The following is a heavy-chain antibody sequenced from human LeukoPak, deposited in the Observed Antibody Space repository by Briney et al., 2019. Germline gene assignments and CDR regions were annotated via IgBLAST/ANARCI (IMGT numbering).Heavy chain of an antibody. D-gene: IGHD1-14*01. J-gene: IGHJ4*02. CDR1: GFTVSNYY. V-gene: IGHV3-66*01. CDR2: IYTSGNT. CDR3: TRGRPGYYFDY. Sequence: GGSLRLSCAASGFTVSNYYISWVRQAPGKGLEWVTSIYTSGNTNYADSVEGRFTISRDNSQNTLYLQMRCLRAEDTALYYCTRGRPGYYFDYWGQGTLVTVSS.